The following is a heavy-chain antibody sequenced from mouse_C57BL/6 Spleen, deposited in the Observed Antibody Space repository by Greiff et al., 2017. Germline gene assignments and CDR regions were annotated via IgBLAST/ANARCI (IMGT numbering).Heavy chain of an antibody. CDR3: TRGGYDHDGMLDY. CDR2: IDPEDGDT. Sequence: EVQLQQSGAELVRPGASVKLSCTASGFNIKDYYMHWVKQRPEQGLEWIGRIDPEDGDTEYAPKFQGKATMTADTSSNTAYLQLSSLTSEDTAVYYCTRGGYDHDGMLDYWGQGTTLTVSS. J-gene: IGHJ2*01. V-gene: IGHV14-1*01. CDR1: GFNIKDYY. D-gene: IGHD2-4*01.